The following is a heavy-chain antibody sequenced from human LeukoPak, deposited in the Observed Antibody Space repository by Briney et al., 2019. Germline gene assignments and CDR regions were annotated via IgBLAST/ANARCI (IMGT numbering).Heavy chain of an antibody. V-gene: IGHV1-2*06. CDR1: GYTFTAFY. CDR2: INPNSGGT. J-gene: IGHJ4*02. CDR3: ARGYSSSWLDY. D-gene: IGHD6-13*01. Sequence: ASVKVSCKASGYTFTAFYMHCVRQAPGQGLEWMGRINPNSGGTKYAQKFQGRVTMTTDTSINTAYLELSRLRSDDTAVYYCARGYSSSWLDYWGQGTLVTVSS.